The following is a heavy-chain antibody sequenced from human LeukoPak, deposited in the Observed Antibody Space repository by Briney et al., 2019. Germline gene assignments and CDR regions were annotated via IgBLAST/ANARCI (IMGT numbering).Heavy chain of an antibody. CDR1: GGSISSSSYY. CDR3: ARDPSLYYDILTGPGDFDY. V-gene: IGHV4-39*07. J-gene: IGHJ4*02. D-gene: IGHD3-9*01. CDR2: IYYSGST. Sequence: SETLSLTCTVSGGSISSSSYYWGWIRQPPGKGLEWIGSIYYSGSTYYNPSLKSRVTISVDTSKNQFSLKLSSVTAADTAVYYCARDPSLYYDILTGPGDFDYWGQGTLVTVSS.